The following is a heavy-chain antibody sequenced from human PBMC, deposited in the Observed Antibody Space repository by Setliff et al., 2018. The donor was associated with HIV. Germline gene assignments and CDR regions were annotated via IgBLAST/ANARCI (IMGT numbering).Heavy chain of an antibody. CDR1: SSISSGGYY. V-gene: IGHV4-31*03. CDR3: AREPATYNGYNWDYYGTDL. Sequence: PSETLSLTCSVSSSISSGGYYWSWIRHSPGKGLEWIGYIDYSGSAFYNPSLKSRLTISRDTSKNQFSLRMKSVTAADTAVYYCAREPATYNGYNWDYYGTDLWGQGTTVTVSS. CDR2: IDYSGSA. D-gene: IGHD5-12*01. J-gene: IGHJ6*02.